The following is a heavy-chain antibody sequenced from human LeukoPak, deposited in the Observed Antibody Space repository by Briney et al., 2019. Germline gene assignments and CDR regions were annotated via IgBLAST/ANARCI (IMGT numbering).Heavy chain of an antibody. J-gene: IGHJ3*02. V-gene: IGHV1-2*02. CDR3: ATRNGYSYVNDAFDI. D-gene: IGHD5-18*01. CDR1: GYTFTGYY. Sequence: GSVKVSCKASGYTFTGYYMHWVRQAPGQGLEWMGWINPNSGGTNYAQKFQGRVTMTRDTSISTAYMELSRLRSDDTAVYYCATRNGYSYVNDAFDIWGQGTMVTVSS. CDR2: INPNSGGT.